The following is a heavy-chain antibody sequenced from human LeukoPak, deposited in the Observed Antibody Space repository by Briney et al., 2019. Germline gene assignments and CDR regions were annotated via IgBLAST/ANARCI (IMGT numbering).Heavy chain of an antibody. V-gene: IGHV4-34*01. CDR2: INHSGST. J-gene: IGHJ5*02. CDR1: GGSISSYY. Sequence: PSETLSLTCTVSGGSISSYYWSWIRQPPGKGLGWIGEINHSGSTNYNPSLKSRVTISVDTSKNQFSLKLSSVTAADTAVYYCARRARVVVVANWFDPWGQGTLVTVSS. D-gene: IGHD2-15*01. CDR3: ARRARVVVVANWFDP.